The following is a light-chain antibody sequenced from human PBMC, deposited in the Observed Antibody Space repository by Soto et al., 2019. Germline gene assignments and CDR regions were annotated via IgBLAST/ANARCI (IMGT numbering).Light chain of an antibody. V-gene: IGKV3-15*01. J-gene: IGKJ5*01. CDR2: GAS. CDR1: QSGSSN. CDR3: QQYDNWPPIT. Sequence: RVMTQSPAALPVSPGERATLSWRARQSGSSNLAWYQEKHGQAPRLLMYGASTRATGIPARFSGSGSGTEFTLTISSLQSEDFAVYYCQQYDNWPPITFGQGTRLEIK.